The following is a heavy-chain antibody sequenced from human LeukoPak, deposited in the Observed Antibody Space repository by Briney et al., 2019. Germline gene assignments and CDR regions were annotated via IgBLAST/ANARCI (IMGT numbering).Heavy chain of an antibody. J-gene: IGHJ5*02. CDR1: RFTFSGYA. CDR2: IDASGVNT. Sequence: GGSLRLSCAASRFTFSGYAMYWVRQAPGKGLEWVSCIDASGVNTYYADSVKGRFTISRDNSRNTLYLQMNSLRAEDTAVYYCAKGSGSGWYGWFDPWGQGTLATVSS. CDR3: AKGSGSGWYGWFDP. D-gene: IGHD6-19*01. V-gene: IGHV3-23*01.